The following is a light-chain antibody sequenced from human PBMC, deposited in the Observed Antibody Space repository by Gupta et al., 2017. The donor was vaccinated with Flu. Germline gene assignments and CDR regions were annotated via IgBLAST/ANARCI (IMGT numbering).Light chain of an antibody. CDR1: QSVSSN. J-gene: IGKJ3*01. CDR2: GAS. Sequence: EIVMTQSPATLSVAPGASATLSCRASQSVSSNLAWYQQKPGQAPRLLIYGASTRATGIPARFSGSGSGTEFTLNISSLQSEDFAVYYCQQDNNWPSLFTFGPGTKVEIK. CDR3: QQDNNWPSLFT. V-gene: IGKV3-15*01.